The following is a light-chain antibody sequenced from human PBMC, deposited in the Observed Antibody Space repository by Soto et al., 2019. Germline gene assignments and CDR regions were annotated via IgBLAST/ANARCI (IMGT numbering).Light chain of an antibody. Sequence: QSVLTQPRSVSGSPGQSVTISCTGTSSDVGFYNYVSWYQHHPGKAPKVMIYDVSKRPSGVPDRFSGSKSGNTASLTISGLQSEDEAYYYCCSYAGSYTFVFGTGTKLTVL. CDR2: DVS. J-gene: IGLJ1*01. CDR3: CSYAGSYTFV. V-gene: IGLV2-11*01. CDR1: SSDVGFYNY.